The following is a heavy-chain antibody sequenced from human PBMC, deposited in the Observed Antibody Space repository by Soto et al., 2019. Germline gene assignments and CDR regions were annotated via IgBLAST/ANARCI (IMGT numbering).Heavy chain of an antibody. CDR3: ARMKVDSYQFYYAMDV. CDR2: IFSDNER. Sequence: QVTLKESGPALVKPTETLTLTCTVSGFSLTTGKMGVSWIRQPPGKALEWLAHIFSDNERSYSTSLQGRLTISKDTSGSQVVLSMTNVDPVVTATYYCARMKVDSYQFYYAMDVWGQGTTVTVSS. D-gene: IGHD3-9*01. CDR1: GFSLTTGKMG. V-gene: IGHV2-26*01. J-gene: IGHJ6*02.